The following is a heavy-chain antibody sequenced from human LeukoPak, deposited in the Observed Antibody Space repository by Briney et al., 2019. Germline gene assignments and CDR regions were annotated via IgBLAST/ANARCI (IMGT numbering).Heavy chain of an antibody. D-gene: IGHD3-10*01. V-gene: IGHV3-48*03. J-gene: IGHJ4*02. Sequence: GGSLRLSCAASGFTFSSYEMNWVRQAPGKGLEWVSYISSSGSTIYYADSVKGRFTISRDNSKNTLYLQMNSLRAEDTAVYYCAKAIMVRGVMGDYWGQGTLVTVSS. CDR1: GFTFSSYE. CDR3: AKAIMVRGVMGDY. CDR2: ISSSGSTI.